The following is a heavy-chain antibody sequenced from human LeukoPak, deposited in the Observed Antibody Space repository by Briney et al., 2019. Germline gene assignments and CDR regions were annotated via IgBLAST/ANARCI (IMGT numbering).Heavy chain of an antibody. Sequence: GGSLRLSCAASGFIFSSYAMHWVRQAPGKGLEWVAVISFDGNNKYYADSVKGRFTISRDNSKNTLYLQMNSLRAEDTAMYYCANGGPDHWKDWGQGTLVTVSS. J-gene: IGHJ4*02. D-gene: IGHD1-1*01. V-gene: IGHV3-30-3*01. CDR2: ISFDGNNK. CDR1: GFIFSSYA. CDR3: ANGGPDHWKD.